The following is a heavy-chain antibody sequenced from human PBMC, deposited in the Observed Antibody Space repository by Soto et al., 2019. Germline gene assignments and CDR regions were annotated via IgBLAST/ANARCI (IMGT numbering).Heavy chain of an antibody. CDR3: AKVDTSARSFDY. CDR2: VSGRGGST. V-gene: IGHV3-23*01. CDR1: GFTFTTYA. Sequence: GGSLRLSCAASGFTFTTYAVSWVRQAPGKGLEWVSTVSGRGGSTYHADSVKGRFTISRDNSKNALYLQMNSLRAEDTAIYYCAKVDTSARSFDYWGRGTLVTVSS. D-gene: IGHD5-18*01. J-gene: IGHJ4*02.